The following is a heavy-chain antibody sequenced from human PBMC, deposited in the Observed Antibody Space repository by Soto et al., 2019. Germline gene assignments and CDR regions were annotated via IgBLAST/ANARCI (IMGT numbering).Heavy chain of an antibody. Sequence: PGESLKISCKGSGYSFTSYWIGWVRQMPGKGLEWMGIIYPGDSDTRYSPSFQGQVTISADKSISTAYLQWSSLKASDTAMYYCARTSADSYYYYYGMDVWSQGTTVTSP. CDR3: ARTSADSYYYYYGMDV. CDR1: GYSFTSYW. CDR2: IYPGDSDT. J-gene: IGHJ6*02. V-gene: IGHV5-51*01.